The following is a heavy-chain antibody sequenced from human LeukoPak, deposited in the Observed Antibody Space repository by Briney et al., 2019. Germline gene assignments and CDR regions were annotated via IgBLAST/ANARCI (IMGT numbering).Heavy chain of an antibody. D-gene: IGHD3-10*01. CDR2: IYASGST. V-gene: IGHV4-4*07. J-gene: IGHJ4*02. CDR1: GGSISSYY. Sequence: SETLSLTCTVSGGSISSYYWSWIRQPAGKGLEWIGRIYASGSTNYNPSLKGRVTMSVDTSKNQFSLKLSSVTAADTAVYYCAREARASGFDYYGSGSYEWWGQGTLVTVSS. CDR3: AREARASGFDYYGSGSYEW.